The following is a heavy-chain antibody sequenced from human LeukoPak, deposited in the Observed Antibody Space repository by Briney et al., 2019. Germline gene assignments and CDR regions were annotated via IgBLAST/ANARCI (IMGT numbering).Heavy chain of an antibody. J-gene: IGHJ6*02. CDR3: AKDRRGYYYYYGMDV. D-gene: IGHD3-16*01. CDR1: GGSISSYY. V-gene: IGHV4-59*12. CDR2: IYYSGSS. Sequence: SETLSLTCTVSGGSISSYYWSWILQPPGKGLEWIGYIYYSGSSNYNPSLKSRVTISVDTSKNQFSLKLSSVTAADTAVYYCAKDRRGYYYYYGMDVWGQGTTVTVSS.